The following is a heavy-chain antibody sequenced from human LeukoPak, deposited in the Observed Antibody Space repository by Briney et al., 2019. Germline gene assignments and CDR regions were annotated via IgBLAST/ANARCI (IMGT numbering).Heavy chain of an antibody. D-gene: IGHD2-15*01. CDR1: GYSFTSYW. CDR2: IYPGDSDT. V-gene: IGHV5-51*01. CDR3: ARVLSGARYYYYGMDV. J-gene: IGHJ6*02. Sequence: GESLKISCKGSGYSFTSYWIGWVRQMPGKGLEWMGIIYPGDSDTRYSPSFQGQVTISAGKSISTAYLQWSSLKASDTAMYYCARVLSGARYYYYGMDVWGQGTTVTVSS.